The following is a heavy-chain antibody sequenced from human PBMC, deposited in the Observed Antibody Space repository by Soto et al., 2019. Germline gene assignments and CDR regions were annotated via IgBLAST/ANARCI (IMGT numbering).Heavy chain of an antibody. J-gene: IGHJ5*02. Sequence: GASVKVSCKASGYTFTSYGISWVRQAPGQGLEWMGWISAYNGNTNYAQKLQGRVTMNTDTSTSTANMEMRSLRSDDTAVYYCARTPGIAVAGTGWFDPWGQGTLVTVSS. CDR1: GYTFTSYG. CDR2: ISAYNGNT. D-gene: IGHD6-19*01. CDR3: ARTPGIAVAGTGWFDP. V-gene: IGHV1-18*01.